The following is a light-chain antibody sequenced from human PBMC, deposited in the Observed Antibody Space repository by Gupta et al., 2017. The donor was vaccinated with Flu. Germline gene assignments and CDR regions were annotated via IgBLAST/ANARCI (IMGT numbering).Light chain of an antibody. CDR3: QTWGTGIQV. CDR2: LNSDGSH. CDR1: SGHSSYA. V-gene: IGLV4-69*01. Sequence: QLVLTQSPSASASLGASVKLTCTLSSGHSSYAIAWHQQQPEKGPRYLMMLNSDGSHSTGDGSPDRFSGSGSGADRYLTISSLQAEDEAYYYCQTWGTGIQVFGGGTKLTVL. J-gene: IGLJ3*02.